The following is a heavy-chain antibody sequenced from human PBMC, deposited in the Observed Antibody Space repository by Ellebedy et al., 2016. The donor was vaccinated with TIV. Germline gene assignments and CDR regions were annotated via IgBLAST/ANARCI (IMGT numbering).Heavy chain of an antibody. D-gene: IGHD3-9*01. CDR2: LFHTGRT. J-gene: IGHJ6*02. V-gene: IGHV4-4*02. Sequence: GSLRLXXAVSGASISSNNWWSWVRQSPGNGLEWIGDLFHTGRTNYNPSLKSRVTISVEKSKNQFSLVVRSVTAADTAIYYCARILTGYYNQYYDGMGVWGQGTTVTVSS. CDR1: GASISSNNW. CDR3: ARILTGYYNQYYDGMGV.